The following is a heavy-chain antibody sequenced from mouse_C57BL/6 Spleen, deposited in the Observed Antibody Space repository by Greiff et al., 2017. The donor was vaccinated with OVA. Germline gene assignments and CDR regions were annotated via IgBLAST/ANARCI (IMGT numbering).Heavy chain of an antibody. CDR3: AREEITTVVGAMDY. D-gene: IGHD1-1*01. CDR1: GYSFTGYY. Sequence: VQLQQSGPELVKPGASVKISCKASGYSFTGYYMNWVKQSPEKSLEWIGEINPSTGGTTYNQKFKAKATLTVDKSSSTAYMQLKSLTSEDSAVYYCAREEITTVVGAMDYWGQGTSVTVSS. J-gene: IGHJ4*01. CDR2: INPSTGGT. V-gene: IGHV1-42*01.